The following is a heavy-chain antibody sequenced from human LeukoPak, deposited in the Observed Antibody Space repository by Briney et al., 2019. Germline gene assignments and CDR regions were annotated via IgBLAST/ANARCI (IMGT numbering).Heavy chain of an antibody. V-gene: IGHV3-30*02. J-gene: IGHJ3*02. CDR1: GFVFSKNG. CDR3: AKDSPAYCSSTSCSPHDAFDI. Sequence: GGSLRLSCATSGFVFSKNGMHWVRQAPGKGLEWVAFTRHDESNKYYADSVKGRFTISRDNSKNTLSLQMNSLRPDDTAVYYCAKDSPAYCSSTSCSPHDAFDIWGQGTMVTVSS. D-gene: IGHD2-2*01. CDR2: TRHDESNK.